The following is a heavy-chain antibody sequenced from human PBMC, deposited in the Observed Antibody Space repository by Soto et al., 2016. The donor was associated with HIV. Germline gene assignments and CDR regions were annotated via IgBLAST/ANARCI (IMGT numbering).Heavy chain of an antibody. V-gene: IGHV1-18*01. J-gene: IGHJ3*02. CDR1: GYTFTNYG. Sequence: QVQLVQSGAEVKKPGASVKVSCKASGYTFTNYGISWVRQAPGQGLEWMGWISAYNGNTNYAQKLQGRVTMTTDTSTSKSYMELRSLRSGDTAVYYCARDPTMYDSSGYYFGAFDIWGQGTMVTVSA. D-gene: IGHD3-22*01. CDR3: ARDPTMYDSSGYYFGAFDI. CDR2: ISAYNGNT.